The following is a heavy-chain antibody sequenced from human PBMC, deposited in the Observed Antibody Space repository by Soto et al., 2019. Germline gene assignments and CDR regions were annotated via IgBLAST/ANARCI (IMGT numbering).Heavy chain of an antibody. J-gene: IGHJ6*03. CDR3: ARTYSGYDWGYYYYYYMDV. D-gene: IGHD5-12*01. V-gene: IGHV1-8*01. Sequence: KVSCKASGYPFTSYDINWVRQATGQGLEWMGWMNPNSGNTGYAQKFQGRVTMTRNTSISTAYMELSSLRSEDTAVYYCARTYSGYDWGYYYYYYMDVWGKGTTVTVSS. CDR2: MNPNSGNT. CDR1: GYPFTSYD.